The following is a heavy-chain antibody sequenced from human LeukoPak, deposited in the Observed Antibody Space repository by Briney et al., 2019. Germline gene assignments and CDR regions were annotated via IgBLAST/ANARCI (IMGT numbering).Heavy chain of an antibody. V-gene: IGHV3-21*01. Sequence: PGGSLRLSCAASGFTFSKYSMNWVRQAPGKGLEWVSSISGSSSYIYYGDSLKGRFTISRDNAKNSLYLQMNSLRADDTAVYYCARDSGLHYDILTGYYRSNWFDPWGQGTLVTVSS. CDR2: ISGSSSYI. CDR1: GFTFSKYS. J-gene: IGHJ5*02. CDR3: ARDSGLHYDILTGYYRSNWFDP. D-gene: IGHD3-9*01.